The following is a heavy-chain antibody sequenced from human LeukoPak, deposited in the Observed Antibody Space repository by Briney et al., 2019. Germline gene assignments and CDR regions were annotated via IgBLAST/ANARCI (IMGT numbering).Heavy chain of an antibody. CDR3: ARGGYSGSYYLRRFDP. V-gene: IGHV4-34*01. CDR1: GGSFSGYY. Sequence: PSETLSLTCAVYGGSFSGYYWSWIRQPPGKGLEWIGEINHSGSTNYNPSLKSRVTISVDTSKNQFSLKLSSVTAADTAVYYCARGGYSGSYYLRRFDPWGQGTLVTVSS. J-gene: IGHJ5*02. D-gene: IGHD1-26*01. CDR2: INHSGST.